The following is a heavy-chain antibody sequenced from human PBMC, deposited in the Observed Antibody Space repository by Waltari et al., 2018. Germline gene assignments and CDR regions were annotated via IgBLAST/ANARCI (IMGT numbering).Heavy chain of an antibody. Sequence: EVQMVESGGGLVQPGGSLRLSCAASGFTFSSYWMTWVRQAPGKGLECVANIKQDGSENYDVDSVKGRFTITRDDAKNALYLQMNSLRNEDTAVYFCARVVVYGANSGKRPMDVWGKGTTVTVSS. CDR3: ARVVVYGANSGKRPMDV. V-gene: IGHV3-7*01. D-gene: IGHD4-17*01. J-gene: IGHJ6*03. CDR1: GFTFSSYW. CDR2: IKQDGSEN.